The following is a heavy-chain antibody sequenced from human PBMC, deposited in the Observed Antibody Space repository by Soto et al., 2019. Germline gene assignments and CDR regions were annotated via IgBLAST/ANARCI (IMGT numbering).Heavy chain of an antibody. CDR1: GGSISSGDYY. CDR2: IYYSGST. V-gene: IGHV4-30-4*01. J-gene: IGHJ6*03. CDR3: ARGRGYCSSTSCSYYYYYYMDV. D-gene: IGHD2-2*01. Sequence: SETLSLTCTVSGGSISSGDYYWSWIRQPPGKGLEWIGYIYYSGSTYYNPSLKSRVTISVDTSKNQFSLKLSSVTAADTAVYYCARGRGYCSSTSCSYYYYYYMDVWGKGTTVTVSS.